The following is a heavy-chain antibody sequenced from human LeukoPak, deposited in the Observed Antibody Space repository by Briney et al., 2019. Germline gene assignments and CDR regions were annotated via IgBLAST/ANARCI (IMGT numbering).Heavy chain of an antibody. Sequence: APVKVSCKASGYTLTSYDINWVRQATGQGLEWMGWMNPNSGNTGYAQKFQGRVTMTRNTSISTAYMELSSLRSEDTAVYYCARDGIAAAGTTYDYWGQGTLVTVSS. D-gene: IGHD6-13*01. CDR1: GYTLTSYD. V-gene: IGHV1-8*01. J-gene: IGHJ4*02. CDR2: MNPNSGNT. CDR3: ARDGIAAAGTTYDY.